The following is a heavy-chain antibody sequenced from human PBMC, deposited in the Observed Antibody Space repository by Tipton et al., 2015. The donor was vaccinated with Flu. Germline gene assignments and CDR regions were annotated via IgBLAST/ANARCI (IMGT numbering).Heavy chain of an antibody. V-gene: IGHV4-4*07. CDR3: ARGESRSYIAARLGFDY. Sequence: TLSLTCTVSGGSISSYYWSWIRQPAGKGLEWIGRIYTSGSTNYNPSLKSRVTMSVDTSKNQFSLKLSSVTAADTAVYYCARGESRSYIAARLGFDYWGQGTLVTVSS. J-gene: IGHJ4*02. CDR1: GGSISSYY. CDR2: IYTSGST. D-gene: IGHD6-6*01.